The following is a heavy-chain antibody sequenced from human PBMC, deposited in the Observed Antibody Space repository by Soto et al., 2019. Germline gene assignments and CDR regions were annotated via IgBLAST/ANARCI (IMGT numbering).Heavy chain of an antibody. J-gene: IGHJ6*03. CDR1: GFTFSSYW. Sequence: EVQLVESGGGLVQPGGSLRLSCAASGFTFSSYWMSWVRQAPGKGLEWVANIKQDGSEKYYVDSVKGRFTISRDNAKNSLYLQMNSLRAEDTAVYYCARDRQYQLLSPNYYYYYMDVWGKGTTVIVSS. CDR2: IKQDGSEK. D-gene: IGHD2-2*01. V-gene: IGHV3-7*01. CDR3: ARDRQYQLLSPNYYYYYMDV.